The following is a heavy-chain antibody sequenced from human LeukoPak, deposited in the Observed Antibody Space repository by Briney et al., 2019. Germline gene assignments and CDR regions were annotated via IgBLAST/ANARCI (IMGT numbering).Heavy chain of an antibody. Sequence: SETLSLTCTVSGGSISSYYWSWIRQPPGKGLEWIGYIHYSGSTNYNPSLKSRVTISVDTSKNQFSLKLSSVTAADTAVYYCARHYYDSSGYYYFDYWGQGTLVTVSS. D-gene: IGHD3-22*01. CDR2: IHYSGST. V-gene: IGHV4-59*01. CDR3: ARHYYDSSGYYYFDY. J-gene: IGHJ4*02. CDR1: GGSISSYY.